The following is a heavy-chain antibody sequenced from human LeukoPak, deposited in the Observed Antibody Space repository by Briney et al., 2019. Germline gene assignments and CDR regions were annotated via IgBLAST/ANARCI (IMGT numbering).Heavy chain of an antibody. V-gene: IGHV3-23*01. Sequence: QAGGSLRLSCAASGFTFSSYAMSWVRQAPGKGLEWVSAISGSGGSTYYADSVKGRFTISRDNSKNTLYLQMNSLRAEDTAVYYRAKVETKKGFALDYWGQGTLVTVSS. J-gene: IGHJ4*02. D-gene: IGHD1-1*01. CDR2: ISGSGGST. CDR3: AKVETKKGFALDY. CDR1: GFTFSSYA.